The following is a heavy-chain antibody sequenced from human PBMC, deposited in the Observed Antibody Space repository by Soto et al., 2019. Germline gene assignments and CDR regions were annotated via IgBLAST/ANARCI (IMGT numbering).Heavy chain of an antibody. CDR3: AFNSGSGSYYFDY. Sequence: EVQLLESGGGVVQPGGSLRLSCAASGFTFSSYAMWWVRQAPGKGQECVSALSGGGETTYYADSVKGRFTISRDNSKNTLYLQMNSLRAEDTAVYYCAFNSGSGSYYFDYWGQGTLVTVSS. CDR1: GFTFSSYA. J-gene: IGHJ4*02. V-gene: IGHV3-23*01. CDR2: LSGGGETT. D-gene: IGHD3-10*01.